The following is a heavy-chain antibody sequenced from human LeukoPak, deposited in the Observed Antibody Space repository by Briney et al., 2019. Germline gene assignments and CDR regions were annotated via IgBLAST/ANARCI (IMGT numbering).Heavy chain of an antibody. CDR1: GFTFSSYS. CDR2: ISSSSSYI. CDR3: ARDRVAAAGPDY. Sequence: GGSLRLSGAASGFTFSSYSMNWVRQAPGKGLEWVSSISSSSSYIYYADSVKGRFTISRDNAKNSLYLQMNSLRAEDTAVYYCARDRVAAAGPDYWGQGTLVTVSS. V-gene: IGHV3-21*01. D-gene: IGHD6-13*01. J-gene: IGHJ4*02.